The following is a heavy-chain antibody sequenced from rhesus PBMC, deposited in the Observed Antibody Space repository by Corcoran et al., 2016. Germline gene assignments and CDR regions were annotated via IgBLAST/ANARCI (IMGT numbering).Heavy chain of an antibody. CDR2: INGNSGSH. D-gene: IGHD6-31*01. CDR3: ARGNFYSSGAPNRFDV. Sequence: QLQLQESGPGLVKPSETLSLTCAVSGASISSYGWRWIRQPPGKGLEWIGEINGNSGSHSTNHSRKRLVTISKDASKNQFSRKLSSVTAADAAVYYCARGNFYSSGAPNRFDVWGPGVLVTVSS. J-gene: IGHJ5-1*01. CDR1: GASISSYG. V-gene: IGHV4-80*01.